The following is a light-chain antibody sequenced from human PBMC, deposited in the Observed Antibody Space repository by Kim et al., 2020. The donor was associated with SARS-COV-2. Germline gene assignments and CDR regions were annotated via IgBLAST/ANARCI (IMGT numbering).Light chain of an antibody. V-gene: IGKV3-15*01. CDR1: QSVSNN. CDR2: GAS. Sequence: EIVMTQSPVTLSVSPGERATLSCRASQSVSNNLAWYQQKSGQPPRLLIYGASTRATGISARFSGSASGTEFTLTIDSLQSEDFAVYCCQQYNTWPGTFGQGTKVDIK. CDR3: QQYNTWPGT. J-gene: IGKJ1*01.